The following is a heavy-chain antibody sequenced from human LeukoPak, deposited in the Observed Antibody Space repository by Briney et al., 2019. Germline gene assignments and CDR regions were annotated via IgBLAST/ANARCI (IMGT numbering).Heavy chain of an antibody. CDR1: GFTFSSHE. D-gene: IGHD3-10*01. Sequence: GGSLRLSCAASGFTFSSHEMTWVRQAPGKGLEWVSYISSSGSSTDYADSVKGRFTISRDNAKNSLYLLLNSLRADDSAVYYCARDHDAYGPHDYWGQGTLVTVSS. CDR2: ISSSGSST. J-gene: IGHJ4*02. V-gene: IGHV3-48*03. CDR3: ARDHDAYGPHDY.